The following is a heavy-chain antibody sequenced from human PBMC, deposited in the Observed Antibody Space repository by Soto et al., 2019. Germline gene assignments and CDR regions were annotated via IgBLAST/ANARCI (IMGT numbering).Heavy chain of an antibody. D-gene: IGHD3-10*01. J-gene: IGHJ6*02. CDR2: IIPIFGTA. Sequence: SVKVSCRASGGTFSSYAISWVRQAPGQGLEWMGGIIPIFGTANYAQKFQGRVTITADESTSTAYMELSSLRSEDTAVYYCASYYYGSGSYYNVGYYGMDVWGQGTTVTVSS. CDR1: GGTFSSYA. V-gene: IGHV1-69*13. CDR3: ASYYYGSGSYYNVGYYGMDV.